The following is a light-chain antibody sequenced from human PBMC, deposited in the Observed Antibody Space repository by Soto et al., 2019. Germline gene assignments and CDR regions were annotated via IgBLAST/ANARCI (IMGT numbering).Light chain of an antibody. CDR3: QQYNSYRT. J-gene: IGKJ1*01. Sequence: DIQMTQSPSTLSASLGDRVTITCRASQSISSWLAWYQQKPGKDPKLLIYKASNLESGAPSRCSGSGSGTEFTLTISSLQPDDFATYYCQQYNSYRTFGQGTKVDIK. CDR2: KAS. CDR1: QSISSW. V-gene: IGKV1-5*03.